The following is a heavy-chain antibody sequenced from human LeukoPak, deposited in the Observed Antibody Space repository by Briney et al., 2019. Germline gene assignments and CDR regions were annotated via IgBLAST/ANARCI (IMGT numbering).Heavy chain of an antibody. CDR3: AVGYGWLDP. D-gene: IGHD4-17*01. J-gene: IGHJ5*02. V-gene: IGHV4-34*01. CDR1: GVSFSGYY. Sequence: PSETLSLTCAVYGVSFSGYYWSWIRQPPGKGLEWIGEINHSGSTNYNPSLKSRVTISVETSKNQFSLKLSSVTAADTAVYYCAVGYGWLDPWGQGTLVTVSS. CDR2: INHSGST.